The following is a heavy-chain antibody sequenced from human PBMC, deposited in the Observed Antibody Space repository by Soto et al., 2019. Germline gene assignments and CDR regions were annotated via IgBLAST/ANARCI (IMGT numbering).Heavy chain of an antibody. Sequence: SVKVSCKASGGTFSSYAISWVRQAPGQGLEWMGGIIPIFGTANYAQKFQGRVTITADESTSTAYMELSSLRSEDTAVYYCARERRAVAGWCDYWGQGTMGTVSA. D-gene: IGHD6-19*01. V-gene: IGHV1-69*13. J-gene: IGHJ4*02. CDR3: ARERRAVAGWCDY. CDR1: GGTFSSYA. CDR2: IIPIFGTA.